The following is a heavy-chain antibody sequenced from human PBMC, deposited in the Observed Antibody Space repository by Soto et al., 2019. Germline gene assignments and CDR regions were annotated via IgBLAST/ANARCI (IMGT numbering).Heavy chain of an antibody. D-gene: IGHD2-21*01. Sequence: QVQLVQSGAEVKKPGSSVKVSCEASGGRFTSYIFTWVRQAPGQGLEWMGRRIPIQGTADYALKFQDRVTMTADKSTNTVHMEMRSLRPDDTAVYYCAKSLVFVDHGYMDVWGKGTTVTVSS. J-gene: IGHJ6*03. CDR1: GGRFTSYI. CDR2: RIPIQGTA. CDR3: AKSLVFVDHGYMDV. V-gene: IGHV1-69*08.